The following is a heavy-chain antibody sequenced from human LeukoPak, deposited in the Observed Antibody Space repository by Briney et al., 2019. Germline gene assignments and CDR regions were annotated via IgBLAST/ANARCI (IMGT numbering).Heavy chain of an antibody. Sequence: GGSLRLSCAASGFTFSSYSMNWVRQAPGKGLEWVSSISSSSSYIYYADSVRGRFTISKDNAKNSLYLQMNSLRAEDTAVYYCARAGRDGYNFDYWGQGTLVTVSS. CDR2: ISSSSSYI. J-gene: IGHJ4*02. V-gene: IGHV3-21*01. D-gene: IGHD5-24*01. CDR3: ARAGRDGYNFDY. CDR1: GFTFSSYS.